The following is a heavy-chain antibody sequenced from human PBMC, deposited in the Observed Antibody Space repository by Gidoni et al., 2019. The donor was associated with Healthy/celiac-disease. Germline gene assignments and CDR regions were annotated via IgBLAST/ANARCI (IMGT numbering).Heavy chain of an antibody. V-gene: IGHV4-59*08. D-gene: IGHD3-22*01. Sequence: QVQLQESGPGLVKPSETLSLTCTVTGGSISSYYWSWIRQPPGKGLEWIGYIYYSGSTNYNPSLKSRVTISVDTSKNQFSLKLSSVTAADTAVYYCARQPDYYDSSGFDYWGQGTLVTVSS. CDR1: GGSISSYY. CDR3: ARQPDYYDSSGFDY. CDR2: IYYSGST. J-gene: IGHJ4*02.